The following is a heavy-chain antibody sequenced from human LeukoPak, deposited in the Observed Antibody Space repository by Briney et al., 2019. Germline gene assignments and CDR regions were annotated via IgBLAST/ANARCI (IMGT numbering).Heavy chain of an antibody. CDR2: TYYRSKWYN. J-gene: IGHJ4*02. CDR3: ARDLGNTGWYTFDY. Sequence: SPTLSLTFDISGDSVSSNNGAWNWIRQSPSRGLEWLGRTYYRSKWYNDYAGSLNGRITISPDTSKNQFSLRLNSVTPEDTAVYYCARDLGNTGWYTFDYWGQGILVTVSS. CDR1: GDSVSSNNGA. D-gene: IGHD6-19*01. V-gene: IGHV6-1*01.